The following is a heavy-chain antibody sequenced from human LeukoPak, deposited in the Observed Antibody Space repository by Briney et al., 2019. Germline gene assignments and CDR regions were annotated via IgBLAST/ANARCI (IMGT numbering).Heavy chain of an antibody. J-gene: IGHJ4*02. CDR2: ISGSGGST. Sequence: GGSLRLSCAASGFTFSSYGMSWVRQAPGKGLEWVSAISGSGGSTYYADSVKGRFTISRDNSKNTLYLQMNSLRAEDTAVYYCAKSYYDILTGYSNFFDYWGQGTLVTVSS. CDR1: GFTFSSYG. V-gene: IGHV3-23*01. D-gene: IGHD3-9*01. CDR3: AKSYYDILTGYSNFFDY.